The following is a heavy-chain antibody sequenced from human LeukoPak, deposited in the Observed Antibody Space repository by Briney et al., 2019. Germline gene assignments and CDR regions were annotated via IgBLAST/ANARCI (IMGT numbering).Heavy chain of an antibody. CDR1: GFTFSSYG. CDR3: ARDPPATRTTGFDY. CDR2: IRYDGSNK. V-gene: IGHV3-30*02. D-gene: IGHD1-1*01. Sequence: PGGSLRLSCAASGFTFSSYGMHWVRQAPGRGLEWVAFIRYDGSNKYYADSVKGRFTIPRDNSKNTLYLQMNSLRAEDTAVYYFARDPPATRTTGFDYWGQGTLVTVSS. J-gene: IGHJ4*02.